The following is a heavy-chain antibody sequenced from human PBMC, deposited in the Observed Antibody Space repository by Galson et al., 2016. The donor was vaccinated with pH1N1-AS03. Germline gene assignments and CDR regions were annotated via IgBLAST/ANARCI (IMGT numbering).Heavy chain of an antibody. V-gene: IGHV3-74*01. CDR2: INSDGSST. J-gene: IGHJ5*02. Sequence: SLRLSCAASGFTFSSSWMHWVRQAPGKGLVWVSRINSDGSSTNYADSVKGRFTISRDNAKNSLYLQMNSPRAEDTAVYYCASAIAAAGSSWGQGTLVTVSS. CDR3: ASAIAAAGSS. D-gene: IGHD6-13*01. CDR1: GFTFSSSW.